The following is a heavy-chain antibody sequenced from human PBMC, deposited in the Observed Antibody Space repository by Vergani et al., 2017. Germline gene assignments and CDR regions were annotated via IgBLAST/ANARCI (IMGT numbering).Heavy chain of an antibody. CDR3: VKDAGSYENFFDS. CDR2: LTGGGGST. CDR1: GFTFSTYA. J-gene: IGHJ4*02. D-gene: IGHD1-26*01. V-gene: IGHV3-23*01. Sequence: EVQLLESGGSLKQPGGSVRLSCAASGFTFSTYAMHWVRQAPGKGLEWVPALTGGGGSTYYADSFKGSFIISRDNSRDTLYLQMNSLRLEDPATYYCVKDAGSYENFFDSWGQGTLVTVSS.